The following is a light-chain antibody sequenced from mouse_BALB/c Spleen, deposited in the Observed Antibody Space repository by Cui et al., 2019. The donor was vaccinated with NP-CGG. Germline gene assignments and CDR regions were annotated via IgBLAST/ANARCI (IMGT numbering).Light chain of an antibody. CDR3: ALWYSNHWL. CDR2: GTN. J-gene: IGLJ1*01. CDR1: TGAVITSNY. Sequence: AVVTQESALTTSPGETVTLTCRSSTGAVITSNYANWVQEKPDHLFTGLIGGTNNRAPGVPARFAGSLIGDKAALTITGAQTEDEAIYFCALWYSNHWLFGGGTKLTVL. V-gene: IGLV1*01.